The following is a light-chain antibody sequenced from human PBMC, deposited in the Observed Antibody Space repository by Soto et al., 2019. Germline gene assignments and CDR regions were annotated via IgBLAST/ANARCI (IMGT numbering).Light chain of an antibody. Sequence: IVLTQSPGTLSLSPGERTTLSCRASQSISRYLAWYQQKPGQGPRLLIYGASSRATGTPDRFSGSGSGTDFTLTINRLEPEDFAMDYCQQYGSSPPTCGQGTKVEIK. CDR3: QQYGSSPPT. J-gene: IGKJ1*01. V-gene: IGKV3-20*01. CDR2: GAS. CDR1: QSISRY.